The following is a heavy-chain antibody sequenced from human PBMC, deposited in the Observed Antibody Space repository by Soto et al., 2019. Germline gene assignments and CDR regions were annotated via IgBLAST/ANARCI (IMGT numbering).Heavy chain of an antibody. CDR3: AKGYYGDYLDY. V-gene: IGHV3-23*01. D-gene: IGHD4-17*01. CDR1: GFTLSSYA. Sequence: GGSLRLSCAASGFTLSSYAMTWVRQAPGKGLEWLSAISGSGGATHYTDSVKGRFTISRDNSKNTVYLQINSLRAEDTAVYFCAKGYYGDYLDYWGQGTLVTVSS. CDR2: ISGSGGAT. J-gene: IGHJ4*02.